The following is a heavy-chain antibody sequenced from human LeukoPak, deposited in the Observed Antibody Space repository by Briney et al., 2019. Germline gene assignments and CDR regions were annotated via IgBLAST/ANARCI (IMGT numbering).Heavy chain of an antibody. CDR2: ITSSGTYI. D-gene: IGHD1-26*01. J-gene: IGHJ6*03. CDR3: ARDPYSGNYGNYYYYYMDV. Sequence: PGRSLKLSCAVSGFTSNNVNMDWVRHAPGRALEWGSSITSSGTYIFYADSVKGRFTISRDNARNSLYLQMNSLGPEDTAVYYCARDPYSGNYGNYYYYYMDVWGKGTTVTISS. V-gene: IGHV3-21*01. CDR1: GFTSNNVN.